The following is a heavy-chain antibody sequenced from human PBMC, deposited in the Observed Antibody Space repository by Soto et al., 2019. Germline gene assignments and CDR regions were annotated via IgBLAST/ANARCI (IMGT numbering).Heavy chain of an antibody. CDR3: ARASPYDTLTGYYPD. D-gene: IGHD3-9*01. CDR2: IYSGGTT. Sequence: PGGSLRLSCAASGFTVSSNYMSWVRQAPGKGLEWVSVIYSGGTTYYADSVKGRFTISRDNSKNTLYLQMNSLRAEDTAVYYCARASPYDTLTGYYPDWGQGTLVTVSS. V-gene: IGHV3-66*01. CDR1: GFTVSSNY. J-gene: IGHJ4*02.